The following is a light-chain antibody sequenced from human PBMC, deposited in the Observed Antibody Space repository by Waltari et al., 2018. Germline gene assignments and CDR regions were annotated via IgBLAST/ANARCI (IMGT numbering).Light chain of an antibody. J-gene: IGKJ3*01. CDR2: WAS. CDR3: QQYYSTPFT. V-gene: IGKV4-1*01. CDR1: QSVLYSSNNKNY. Sequence: DIVMTQSPDSLAVSLGERATINCKSSQSVLYSSNNKNYLAWYQQKPGQPPKLLIYWASTRESGVPDRFSCSGSGTYFTLTISSLQAEDVAVYYCQQYYSTPFTFGPGTKVDIK.